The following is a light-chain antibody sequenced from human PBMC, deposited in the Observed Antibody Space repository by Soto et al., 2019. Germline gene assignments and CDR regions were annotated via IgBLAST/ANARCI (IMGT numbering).Light chain of an antibody. CDR3: QQRSNWPPIT. CDR1: QSVSSY. J-gene: IGKJ5*01. V-gene: IGKV3-11*01. Sequence: IVLTQSPATLSLSPGEGATLSCRASQSVSSYSAWYQQKPGQAPTLLIYDASNRATGIPARFSGSGSGTDFTLTISSLEPEDFAVYYCQQRSNWPPITFGQGTRLEIK. CDR2: DAS.